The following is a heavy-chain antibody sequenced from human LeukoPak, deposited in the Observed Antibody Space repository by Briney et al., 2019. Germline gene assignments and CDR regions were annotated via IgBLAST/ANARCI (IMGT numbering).Heavy chain of an antibody. CDR1: GGSISNYY. J-gene: IGHJ4*02. D-gene: IGHD3-22*01. CDR3: ARVDDTSGYFYKFDY. Sequence: PSETLSLTCSVSGGSISNYYWSWIRQPPGKGLEWVVYIHYSGNTNYNPSLKSRVIISVDTSKNHFSLELASVTAADPAVYYCARVDDTSGYFYKFDYWGQGTLVTVSS. CDR2: IHYSGNT. V-gene: IGHV4-59*01.